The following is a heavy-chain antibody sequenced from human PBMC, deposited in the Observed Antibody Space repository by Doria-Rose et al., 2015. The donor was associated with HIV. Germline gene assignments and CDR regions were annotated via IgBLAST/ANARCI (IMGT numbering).Heavy chain of an antibody. CDR1: GDSIHNFY. CDR2: IYSTGST. J-gene: IGHJ4*02. Sequence: QVQLQESGPGLVKPSETLSLTCTVSGDSIHNFYWTWVRQAAGEGLEWIGRIYSTGSTNYTPSLQSRVTISIDTSRSQFSLSLRSVTAADTAFYFCARDRGDYWGQGALVTVTS. V-gene: IGHV4-4*07. CDR3: ARDRGDY.